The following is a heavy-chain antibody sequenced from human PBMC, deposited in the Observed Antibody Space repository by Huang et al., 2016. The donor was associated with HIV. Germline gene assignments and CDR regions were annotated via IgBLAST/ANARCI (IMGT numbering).Heavy chain of an antibody. CDR3: ARQWTILEWLLGLDV. CDR1: GGSFTGNY. J-gene: IGHJ6*02. CDR2: VNDSGAT. Sequence: QMQLQQRGAGLLKPSETLSLTCGVSGGSFTGNYLTWIRQAPGKGREWIGEVNDSGATNYNPSLNGRVTLSLDKSNRELSLNLRSVTAADTAVYYCARQWTILEWLLGLDVWGQGTTVIVSS. V-gene: IGHV4-34*02. D-gene: IGHD3-3*01.